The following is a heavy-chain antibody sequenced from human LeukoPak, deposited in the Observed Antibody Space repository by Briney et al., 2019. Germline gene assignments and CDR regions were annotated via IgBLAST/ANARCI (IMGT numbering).Heavy chain of an antibody. CDR1: GGSISSGGYS. V-gene: IGHV4-30-2*01. D-gene: IGHD6-19*01. J-gene: IGHJ4*02. Sequence: SETLSLTCAVSGGSISSGGYSWSWIRQPPGKGLEWIGYIYHSGSTYYNPSLESRVTISVDRSKNQFSLKLSSVTAADTAVYYCATGGGGWPFDYWGQGTLVTVSS. CDR3: ATGGGGWPFDY. CDR2: IYHSGST.